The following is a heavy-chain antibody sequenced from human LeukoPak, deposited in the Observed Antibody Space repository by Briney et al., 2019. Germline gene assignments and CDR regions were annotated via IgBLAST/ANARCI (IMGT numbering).Heavy chain of an antibody. CDR1: GGSMNNYY. V-gene: IGHV4-59*12. CDR2: IYYSGST. J-gene: IGHJ5*02. Sequence: PSETLSLTCTVSGGSMNNYYWNWIRQPPGKGLEWIGYIYYSGSTYYNPSLKSRVTVSVDTSKNQFSLKLSSVTAADTAVYYCARGWWLHSEANWFDPWGQGTLVTVSS. D-gene: IGHD2-21*01. CDR3: ARGWWLHSEANWFDP.